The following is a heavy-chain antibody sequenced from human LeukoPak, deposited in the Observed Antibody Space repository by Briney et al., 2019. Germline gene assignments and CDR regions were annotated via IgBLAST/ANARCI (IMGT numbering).Heavy chain of an antibody. Sequence: SQTLSLTCAISGDSVSSNSAAWNWIRQSPSRGLEWLGRTYYRSKYYNEYAVSVKSRITINPDTYKNQFSLQLSSVTPEDTAVYYCARGGTLAEGWFDPWGQGTLVTVSS. V-gene: IGHV6-1*01. CDR3: ARGGTLAEGWFDP. D-gene: IGHD3-16*01. J-gene: IGHJ5*02. CDR1: GDSVSSNSAA. CDR2: TYYRSKYYN.